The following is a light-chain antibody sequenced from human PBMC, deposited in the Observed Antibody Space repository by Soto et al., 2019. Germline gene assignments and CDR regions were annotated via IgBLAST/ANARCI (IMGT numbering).Light chain of an antibody. J-gene: IGKJ1*01. V-gene: IGKV3-15*01. CDR1: QSISGT. CDR2: GAS. Sequence: EIVLTQSPGTLSLSPGERATLSCRASQSISGTLAWYQPKPGQAPRLLIYGASTRATSFPARFSGSGSGTDFTLTISSLQSEDFAVYYCQQYNNWPWTFGQGTKVDIK. CDR3: QQYNNWPWT.